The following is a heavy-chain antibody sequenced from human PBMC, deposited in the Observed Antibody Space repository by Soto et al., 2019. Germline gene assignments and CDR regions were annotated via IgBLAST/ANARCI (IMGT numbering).Heavy chain of an antibody. V-gene: IGHV3-74*01. CDR2: INSDGSST. J-gene: IGHJ6*02. D-gene: IGHD5-18*01. CDR3: ARDGRQLWVYYHGMDV. CDR1: GFTFSSYW. Sequence: PGGSLRLSCAASGFTFSSYWMHWVRQAPGKGLVWVSRINSDGSSTSYADSVKGRFTISRDNAKNTLYLQMNSLRAEDTAVYYCARDGRQLWVYYHGMDVWGQGTTVTVSS.